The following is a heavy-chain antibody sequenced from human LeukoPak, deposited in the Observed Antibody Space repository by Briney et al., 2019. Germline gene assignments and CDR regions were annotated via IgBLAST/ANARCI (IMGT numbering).Heavy chain of an antibody. CDR2: INPNSGGT. V-gene: IGHV1-2*02. D-gene: IGHD3-9*01. J-gene: IGHJ5*02. Sequence: ASVKVSCKASRYTFADYYMHWVRQAPGQGLEWMGWINPNSGGTNYAQKFQGRVTMTRDTSISTAYMELSRLRSDDTAVYYCARDDGYYDILTGHWFDPWGQGTLVTVSS. CDR3: ARDDGYYDILTGHWFDP. CDR1: RYTFADYY.